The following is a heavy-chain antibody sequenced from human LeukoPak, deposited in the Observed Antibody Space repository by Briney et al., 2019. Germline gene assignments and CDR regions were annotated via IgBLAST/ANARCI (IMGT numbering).Heavy chain of an antibody. CDR3: ARVVTPTGQFDY. CDR1: GYSFTSFA. V-gene: IGHV1-18*01. Sequence: ASVKVSCKASGYSFTSFAISWVRQAPGQGLEWMGWIRGHNGNADYVQKFHGRATMTIDTSTTTAYMELRSLRSDDTAVYYCARVVTPTGQFDYWGQGTLVTVSA. J-gene: IGHJ4*02. CDR2: IRGHNGNA. D-gene: IGHD2-15*01.